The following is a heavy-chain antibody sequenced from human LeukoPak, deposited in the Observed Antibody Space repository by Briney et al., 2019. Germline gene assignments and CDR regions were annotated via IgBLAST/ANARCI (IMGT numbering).Heavy chain of an antibody. J-gene: IGHJ3*02. Sequence: SVKVSCKASGGTFSSYAISWVRQAPGQGLEWMGGIIPIFGTANYAQKFQGRVTITTDESTSTAYMELSSLRSEDTAVYYCARDCSSTSCYPGDAFDIWGQGTMVTVSS. V-gene: IGHV1-69*05. CDR1: GGTFSSYA. CDR3: ARDCSSTSCYPGDAFDI. CDR2: IIPIFGTA. D-gene: IGHD2-2*01.